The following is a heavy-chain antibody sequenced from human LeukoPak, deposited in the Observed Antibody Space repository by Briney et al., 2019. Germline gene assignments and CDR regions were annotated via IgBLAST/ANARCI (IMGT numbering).Heavy chain of an antibody. CDR1: GFTFDDYG. D-gene: IGHD3-22*01. V-gene: IGHV3-20*04. CDR2: INWNGGST. J-gene: IGHJ3*02. CDR3: AREVGTVVVLEGVFDI. Sequence: GGSLRLSCAASGFTFDDYGMSWVRQAPGKGLEWVSGINWNGGSTGYADSVKGRFTISRDNAKNSLYLQMNSLRAEDTALYYCAREVGTVVVLEGVFDIWGQGTMVTVSS.